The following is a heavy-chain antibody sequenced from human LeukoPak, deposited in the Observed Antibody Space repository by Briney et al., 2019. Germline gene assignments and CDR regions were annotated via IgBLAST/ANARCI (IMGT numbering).Heavy chain of an antibody. CDR3: AKVSGGEVGATYGDAFDI. CDR2: ICGSGGST. D-gene: IGHD1-26*01. CDR1: VFTFSSYA. Sequence: GGPLRLPCAASVFTFSSYAMSWVRQAPGKGLEWFSAICGSGGSTYYADSVEGRFTISRDNSKNTLYLQMNSLRAEDTAVYYCAKVSGGEVGATYGDAFDIWGQGTMVTVSS. J-gene: IGHJ3*02. V-gene: IGHV3-23*01.